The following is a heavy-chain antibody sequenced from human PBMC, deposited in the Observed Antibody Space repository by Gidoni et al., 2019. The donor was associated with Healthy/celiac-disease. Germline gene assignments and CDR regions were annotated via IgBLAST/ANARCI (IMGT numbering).Heavy chain of an antibody. V-gene: IGHV3-9*01. Sequence: EVQLVESGGGLVQPGRSLRLSCAASGFTFDDYAMHWVRQAPGKGLEWVSGISWNSGSIGYADSVKGRFTISRDNAKNSLYLQMNSLRAEDTALYYCAKDTPLGGFDYWGQGTLVTVSS. CDR1: GFTFDDYA. CDR3: AKDTPLGGFDY. CDR2: ISWNSGSI. J-gene: IGHJ4*02.